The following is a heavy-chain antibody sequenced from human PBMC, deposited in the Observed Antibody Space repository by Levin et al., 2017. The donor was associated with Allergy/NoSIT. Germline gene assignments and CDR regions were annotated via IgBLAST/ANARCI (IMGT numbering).Heavy chain of an antibody. Sequence: GGSLRLSCTGSGFTFGDYAMSWVRQAPGKGLEWVGFIRSKAHGGTIEYAASVKGRLTISRDDSKSIAYLQMNSLKTEDTAVYFCARGGPPNYDYNWGSYRDGYFDYWGQGTLVTVSS. CDR2: IRSKAHGGTI. CDR3: ARGGPPNYDYNWGSYRDGYFDY. D-gene: IGHD3-16*02. J-gene: IGHJ4*02. V-gene: IGHV3-49*04. CDR1: GFTFGDYA.